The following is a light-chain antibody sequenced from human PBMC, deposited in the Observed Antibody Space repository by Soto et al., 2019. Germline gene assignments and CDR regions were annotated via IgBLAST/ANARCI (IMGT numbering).Light chain of an antibody. CDR3: TSYTSTSGI. Sequence: QSALTQPASVSGSPGQSITISCTGTSSDVGGYNYVSWYQQHPGKAPKLIIYEVTNRPSGVSNRFSGSKSGNTASLSISGLQPEDEADYYCTSYTSTSGIFGTGTKLTVL. J-gene: IGLJ1*01. CDR2: EVT. CDR1: SSDVGGYNY. V-gene: IGLV2-14*01.